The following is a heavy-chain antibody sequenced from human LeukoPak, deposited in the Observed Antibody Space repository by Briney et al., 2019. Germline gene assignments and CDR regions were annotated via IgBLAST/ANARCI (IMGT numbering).Heavy chain of an antibody. CDR2: INLNSGGT. V-gene: IGHV1-2*02. Sequence: GASVKVSCKASGYTFTDYYMHWVRQAPGQGLEWMGWINLNSGGTNFAQRFQGRVTMTRDTSISTAYMDLSRLISDDTAAYYCARDAGYCTGGSCWYFDHWGQGTLVTVSS. J-gene: IGHJ4*02. CDR1: GYTFTDYY. D-gene: IGHD2-15*01. CDR3: ARDAGYCTGGSCWYFDH.